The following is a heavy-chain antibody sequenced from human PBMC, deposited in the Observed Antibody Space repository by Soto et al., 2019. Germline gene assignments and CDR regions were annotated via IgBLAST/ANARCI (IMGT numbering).Heavy chain of an antibody. CDR1: GYTFTSYD. CDR3: GRGASMDV. V-gene: IGHV1-8*01. Sequence: QVQLVQSGAEVKKPGASVKVSCKASGYTFTSYDINWVRQATGQGLEWMGWMNPKSGNTGYAQKFHGRVTMARDTSINTAYMELSSLTSEDAAVYYCGRGASMDVWGKGTTVTVSS. J-gene: IGHJ6*03. CDR2: MNPKSGNT.